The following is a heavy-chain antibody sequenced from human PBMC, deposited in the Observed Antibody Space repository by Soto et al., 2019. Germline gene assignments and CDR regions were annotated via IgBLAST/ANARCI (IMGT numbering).Heavy chain of an antibody. Sequence: SETLSLTCTVSGGSISSGDYYWSWIRQPPGKGLEWIGYIYYSGSTYYNPSLKSRVTISVDTSKNQFSLKLSSVTAADTAVYYWARGYDYVWGSLDYWGQGTLVTVSS. V-gene: IGHV4-30-4*01. CDR3: ARGYDYVWGSLDY. CDR2: IYYSGST. J-gene: IGHJ4*02. D-gene: IGHD3-16*01. CDR1: GGSISSGDYY.